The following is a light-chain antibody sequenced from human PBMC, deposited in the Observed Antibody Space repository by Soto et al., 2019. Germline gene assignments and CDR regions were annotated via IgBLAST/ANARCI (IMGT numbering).Light chain of an antibody. CDR2: KAS. Sequence: DIQMTQSPSTLSASVGDRVTITCRASQSISSWLAWYQQKPGKAPKLLIYKASSLESGVPSRFSGSGSGTEFTRTISSLQPDDFATYYCQQYNTYSPRNPFGQGTKVEIK. CDR1: QSISSW. J-gene: IGKJ1*01. CDR3: QQYNTYSPRNP. V-gene: IGKV1-5*03.